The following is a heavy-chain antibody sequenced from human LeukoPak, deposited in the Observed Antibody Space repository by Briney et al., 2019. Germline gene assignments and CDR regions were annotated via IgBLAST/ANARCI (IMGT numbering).Heavy chain of an antibody. J-gene: IGHJ5*02. CDR2: IYYSGST. CDR3: ARRGVVLPNFFDP. CDR1: GGSISSSY. D-gene: IGHD2-15*01. Sequence: SETLSLTCTVSGGSISSSYWSWIRQPPGKGLEWIGNIYYSGSTNYNASLKSRVTTSIDTSKNQFSLKLSSVTAADTAVYYCARRGVVLPNFFDPWGQGTLVTVSS. V-gene: IGHV4-59*08.